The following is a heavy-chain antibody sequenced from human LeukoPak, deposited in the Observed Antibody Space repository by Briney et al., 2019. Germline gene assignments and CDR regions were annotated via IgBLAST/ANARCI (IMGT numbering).Heavy chain of an antibody. Sequence: ASVKVSCKVSGYTLTELSMHWVRQAPGKGLEWMGGFDPEDGETIYAQKFQGRVTMTEDTSTDTAYMELSSLRSEDTAVYYCATNELGTTPYYYGMDVWGQGTTVTVSS. J-gene: IGHJ6*02. V-gene: IGHV1-24*01. CDR3: ATNELGTTPYYYGMDV. CDR1: GYTLTELS. D-gene: IGHD7-27*01. CDR2: FDPEDGET.